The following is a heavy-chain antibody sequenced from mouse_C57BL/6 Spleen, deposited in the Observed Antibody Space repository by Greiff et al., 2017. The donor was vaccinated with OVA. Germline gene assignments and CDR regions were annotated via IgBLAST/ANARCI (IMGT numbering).Heavy chain of an antibody. CDR1: GFNIKDYY. D-gene: IGHD1-1*01. CDR3: TTPNYGSSYGYFDV. CDR2: IDPENGDT. V-gene: IGHV14-4*01. Sequence: VQLQQSGAELVRPGASVKLSCTASGFNIKDYYMHWVKQRPEQGLEWIGWIDPENGDTEYASKFQGKATITADTSSNTAYLQLSSLTSEDTAVYDCTTPNYGSSYGYFDVWGTGTTVTVSS. J-gene: IGHJ1*03.